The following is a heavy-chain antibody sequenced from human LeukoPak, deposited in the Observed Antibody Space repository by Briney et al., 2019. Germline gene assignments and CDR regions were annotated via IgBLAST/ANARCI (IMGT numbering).Heavy chain of an antibody. Sequence: SETLSLTCAGYGGSFSGYYWSWIRQPPGKGLEWIGEINHSGSTHYNPSLKSRVTISVDTSKNQFSLKLSSVTAADTAVYYCARGDSIVGATFNYWGQGTLVTVSS. J-gene: IGHJ4*02. D-gene: IGHD1-26*01. CDR3: ARGDSIVGATFNY. CDR1: GGSFSGYY. V-gene: IGHV4-34*01. CDR2: INHSGST.